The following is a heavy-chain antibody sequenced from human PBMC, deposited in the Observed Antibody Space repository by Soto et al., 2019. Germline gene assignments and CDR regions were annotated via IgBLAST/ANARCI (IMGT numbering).Heavy chain of an antibody. CDR3: ARIRSGMGQAASAFDI. D-gene: IGHD6-25*01. Sequence: VPTLVNPTQSLTLTCTFAGFSLSTSGMCVSWIRQPPGKALEWLALIDWDDDKYYSTSLKTRLTISKDTSKNQVVLTMTNMDPVDTATYYCARIRSGMGQAASAFDIWGQGTMVTGSS. CDR1: GFSLSTSGMC. V-gene: IGHV2-70*01. CDR2: IDWDDDK. J-gene: IGHJ3*02.